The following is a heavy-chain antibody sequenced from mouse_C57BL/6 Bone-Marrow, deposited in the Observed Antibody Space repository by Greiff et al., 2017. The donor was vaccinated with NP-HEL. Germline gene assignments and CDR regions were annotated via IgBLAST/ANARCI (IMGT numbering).Heavy chain of an antibody. D-gene: IGHD3-2*02. CDR3: ARGRQLRLQAMDY. Sequence: QVQLQQSGAELARPGASVKRAGKASGYTFTSYGISWVKQRTGQGLEWIGEIYARSGNTYYNEKFKGKATLTADKSSSTAYMELRSLTSEDSAVYFCARGRQLRLQAMDYWGQGTSVTVSS. V-gene: IGHV1-81*01. J-gene: IGHJ4*01. CDR2: IYARSGNT. CDR1: GYTFTSYG.